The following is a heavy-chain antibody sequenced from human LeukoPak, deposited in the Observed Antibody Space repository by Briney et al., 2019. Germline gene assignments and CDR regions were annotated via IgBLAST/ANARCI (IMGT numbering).Heavy chain of an antibody. J-gene: IGHJ4*02. CDR1: GFTFSNYA. CDR3: AREMGAFDY. Sequence: GGSLRLSCAASGFTFSNYAMSWVRQAPGKGLEWVSTISDSGGSTYYADSVKGRFTISRDNSKNTLYLQMNSLRAEDTAVYYCAREMGAFDYWGQGTLVTVSS. V-gene: IGHV3-23*01. CDR2: ISDSGGST. D-gene: IGHD1-26*01.